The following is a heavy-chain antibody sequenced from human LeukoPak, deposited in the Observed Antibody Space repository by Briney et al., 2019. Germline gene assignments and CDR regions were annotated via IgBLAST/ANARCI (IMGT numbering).Heavy chain of an antibody. CDR3: ARDLGVGFCSSTGCNNLCMVV. CDR1: GFLVSTNY. Sequence: GGSLRLSCAASGFLVSTNYMSWVRQAPGKGLEWVSVIYSGDNTYYADSVKGRFTISRDNSKNTLCLQMSSLRVEDTAVYCCARDLGVGFCSSTGCNNLCMVVWLKGTTVTVSS. CDR2: IYSGDNT. D-gene: IGHD2-2*01. J-gene: IGHJ6*03. V-gene: IGHV3-53*01.